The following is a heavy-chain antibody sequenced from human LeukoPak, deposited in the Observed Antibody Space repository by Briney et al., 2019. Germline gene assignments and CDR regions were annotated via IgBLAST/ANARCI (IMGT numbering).Heavy chain of an antibody. CDR2: ISAYNGNT. Sequence: ASVKVSCKASGYTFTSYGISWVRQAPGQGLEWMGWISAYNGNTNYAQKLQGGVTMTTDTSTSTAYMELRSLRSDDTAVYYCAREAYYDSSGYYPIWGPGTMVTVSS. J-gene: IGHJ3*02. CDR1: GYTFTSYG. D-gene: IGHD3-22*01. V-gene: IGHV1-18*01. CDR3: AREAYYDSSGYYPI.